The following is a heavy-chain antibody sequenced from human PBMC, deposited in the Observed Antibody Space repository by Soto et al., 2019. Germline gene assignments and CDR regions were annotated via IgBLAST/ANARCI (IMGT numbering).Heavy chain of an antibody. V-gene: IGHV4-34*01. J-gene: IGHJ3*02. Sequence: QVQLQQWGAGLLKPSETLSLTCAVYGGFVSSGSYYWSWIRQPPGKGLEWIGEMSHSGRTHFNPSLKSRVTISVDTSKDKFSLKMSSVTAADTALYYCASVERRTATTAVEAFDIWGSGTMVNVSS. CDR3: ASVERRTATTAVEAFDI. CDR2: MSHSGRT. D-gene: IGHD1-1*01. CDR1: GGFVSSGSYY.